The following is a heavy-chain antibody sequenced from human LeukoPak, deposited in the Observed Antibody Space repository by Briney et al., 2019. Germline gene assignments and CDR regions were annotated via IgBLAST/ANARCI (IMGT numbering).Heavy chain of an antibody. Sequence: PGGSLRLSCAASGFIFSSYHMNWVRQAPGKGLEWVSYISSSSSTIHYADSVKGRFTISRGNAKNSLYLQMNSLRDEDTAVYYCADLEGWRGYWGQGTLVTVSS. CDR1: GFIFSSYH. J-gene: IGHJ4*02. CDR3: ADLEGWRGY. V-gene: IGHV3-48*02. D-gene: IGHD3-3*01. CDR2: ISSSSSTI.